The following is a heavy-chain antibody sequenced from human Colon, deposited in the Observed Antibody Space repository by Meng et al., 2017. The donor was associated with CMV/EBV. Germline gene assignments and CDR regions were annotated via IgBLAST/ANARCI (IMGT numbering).Heavy chain of an antibody. CDR2: IQFTGIT. CDR3: ARDFRPFWSSYYDWFDP. Sequence: SETLSLTCTVSGGSISRGDYYWSWIRQPPGKGLEWFGYIQFTGITYSHPSLKSRLTISIDTSRSQFCLKLSSVTAADTAVHYCARDFRPFWSSYYDWFDPWGQGTLVTVSS. V-gene: IGHV4-30-4*08. D-gene: IGHD3-10*01. J-gene: IGHJ5*02. CDR1: GGSISRGDYY.